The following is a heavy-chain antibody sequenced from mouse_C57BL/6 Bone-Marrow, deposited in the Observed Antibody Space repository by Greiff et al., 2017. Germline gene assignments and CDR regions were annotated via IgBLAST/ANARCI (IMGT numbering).Heavy chain of an antibody. CDR2: ISYDGSN. D-gene: IGHD1-1*01. Sequence: EVKVEESGPGLVKPSQSLSLTCSVTGYSITSGYYWNWIRQFPGNKLEWMGYISYDGSNNYNPSLKNRISITRDTSKNQFFLKLNSVTTEDTATYYCAIITTVVATDAYWGQGTLVTVSA. CDR1: GYSITSGYY. CDR3: AIITTVVATDAY. V-gene: IGHV3-6*01. J-gene: IGHJ3*01.